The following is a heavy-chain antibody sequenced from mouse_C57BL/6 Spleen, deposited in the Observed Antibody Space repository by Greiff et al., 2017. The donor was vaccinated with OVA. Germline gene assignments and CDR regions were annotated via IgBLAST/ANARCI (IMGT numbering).Heavy chain of an antibody. CDR1: GYAFTNYL. D-gene: IGHD2-5*01. CDR2: INPGSGGT. V-gene: IGHV1-54*01. Sequence: VQLQQSGAELVRPGTSVKVSCKASGYAFTNYLIEWVKQRPGQGLEWIGVINPGSGGTNYNEKFKGKATLTADKSSSTAYMQLSSLTSEDSAVYFCARNSNYLWDYWGQGTSVTVSS. J-gene: IGHJ4*01. CDR3: ARNSNYLWDY.